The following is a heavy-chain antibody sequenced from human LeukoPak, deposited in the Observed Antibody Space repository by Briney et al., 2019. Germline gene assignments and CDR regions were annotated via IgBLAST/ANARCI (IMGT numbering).Heavy chain of an antibody. V-gene: IGHV1-18*04. CDR2: ISAYNGNT. CDR3: ARDRKSLDY. CDR1: GYTFTGYY. J-gene: IGHJ4*02. Sequence: ASVKVSCKASGYTFTGYYMHWVRQAPGQGLEWMGWISAYNGNTNYAQKLQGRVTMTTDTSTSTAYMELRSLRSDDTAVYYCARDRKSLDYWGQGTLVTVSS.